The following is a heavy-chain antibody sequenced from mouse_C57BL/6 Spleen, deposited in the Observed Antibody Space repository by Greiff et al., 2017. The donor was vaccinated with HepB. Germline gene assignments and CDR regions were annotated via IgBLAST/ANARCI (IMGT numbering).Heavy chain of an antibody. J-gene: IGHJ1*03. D-gene: IGHD1-1*01. CDR2: IYPRSGNT. V-gene: IGHV1-81*01. CDR1: GYTFTSYG. Sequence: QVQLQQSGAELARPGASVKLSCKASGYTFTSYGISWVKQSTGQGLEWIGEIYPRSGNTYYNEKFKGKATLTADKSSSTAYMELRSLTSEDSAVYFCARSGYYGSSYLSYWYFDVWGTGTTVTVSS. CDR3: ARSGYYGSSYLSYWYFDV.